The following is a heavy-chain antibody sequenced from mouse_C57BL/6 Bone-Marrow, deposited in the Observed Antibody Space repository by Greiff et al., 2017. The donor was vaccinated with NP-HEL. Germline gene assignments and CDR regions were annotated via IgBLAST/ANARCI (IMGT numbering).Heavy chain of an antibody. CDR2: ISDGGSYT. CDR1: GFTFSSYA. Sequence: EVKLMESGGGLVKPGGSLKLSCAASGFTFSSYAMSWVRQTPEKRLEWVATISDGGSYTYYPDNVKGRFTISRDNAKNNLYLQMSHLKSEDTAMYYCARSFITTVVPWYFDVWGTGTTVTVSS. CDR3: ARSFITTVVPWYFDV. J-gene: IGHJ1*03. D-gene: IGHD1-1*01. V-gene: IGHV5-4*03.